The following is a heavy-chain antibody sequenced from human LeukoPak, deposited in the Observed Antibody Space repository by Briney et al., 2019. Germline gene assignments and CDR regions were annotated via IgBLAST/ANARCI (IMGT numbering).Heavy chain of an antibody. CDR3: ARAAITIFGVVISAFDI. J-gene: IGHJ3*02. Sequence: PSETLSLTCTVSGGSISSGSYYWSWIRQPAGKGLEWIGRIYTSGSTNYNPSLKSRVTISVDTSKNQFSLKLSSVTAADTAVYYCARAAITIFGVVISAFDIWGQGTMVTVSS. CDR1: GGSISSGSYY. D-gene: IGHD3-3*01. V-gene: IGHV4-61*02. CDR2: IYTSGST.